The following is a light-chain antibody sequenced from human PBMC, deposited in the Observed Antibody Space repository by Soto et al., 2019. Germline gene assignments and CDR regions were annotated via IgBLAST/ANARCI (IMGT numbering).Light chain of an antibody. Sequence: EMVLTQSPGTLYLSTGERATLACRARQSVSSSYLTWYQQKPGQAPRLLIYRASSRATGIPDRFSGSGSGTDFTLTISRLEPEEFAVYYCQQYGSSAWTFGQGTKVEIK. CDR3: QQYGSSAWT. CDR2: RAS. J-gene: IGKJ1*01. V-gene: IGKV3-20*01. CDR1: QSVSSSY.